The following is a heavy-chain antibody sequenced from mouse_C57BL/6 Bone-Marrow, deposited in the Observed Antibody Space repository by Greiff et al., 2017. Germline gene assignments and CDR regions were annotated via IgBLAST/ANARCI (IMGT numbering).Heavy chain of an antibody. CDR3: ASSYYDYDRSLFDD. Sequence: EVQLVESGPGLVKPSQSLSLTCSVTGYSITSGYFWNWIRQFPGNKLEWMGYISYDGSNNYNPSLTNPISITRDTSKNQFFLKLKSVTTEDTATYYCASSYYDYDRSLFDDWGQGTTLTVSS. D-gene: IGHD2-4*01. CDR1: GYSITSGYF. J-gene: IGHJ2*01. CDR2: ISYDGSN. V-gene: IGHV3-6*01.